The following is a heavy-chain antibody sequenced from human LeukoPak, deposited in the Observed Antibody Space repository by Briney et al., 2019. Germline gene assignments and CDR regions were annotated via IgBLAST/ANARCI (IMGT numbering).Heavy chain of an antibody. CDR3: ARDSKQWLVDY. CDR2: ISSSSSTI. J-gene: IGHJ4*02. Sequence: GGSLRLSCEASGFTFSSYSMNWVRQAPGQGLEWVSYISSSSSTIYYADSVKGRFTISRDNAKNSLYLQMNSLRAEDTAVYYCARDSKQWLVDYWGQGTLVTVSS. D-gene: IGHD6-19*01. V-gene: IGHV3-48*01. CDR1: GFTFSSYS.